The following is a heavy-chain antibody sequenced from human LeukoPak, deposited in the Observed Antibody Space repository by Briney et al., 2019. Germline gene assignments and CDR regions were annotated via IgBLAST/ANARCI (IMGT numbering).Heavy chain of an antibody. V-gene: IGHV4-34*01. CDR1: GGSFSGYY. CDR3: ARGATPGSGSRNWFDP. J-gene: IGHJ5*02. D-gene: IGHD3-10*01. CDR2: INHSGST. Sequence: SETLSLTCAVYGGSFSGYYWSWIRQPPGKGLEWSGEINHSGSTNYNPSLKSRVTISVDTSKNQFSLKLSSVTDADTAVYYCARGATPGSGSRNWFDPWGQGTLVTVSS.